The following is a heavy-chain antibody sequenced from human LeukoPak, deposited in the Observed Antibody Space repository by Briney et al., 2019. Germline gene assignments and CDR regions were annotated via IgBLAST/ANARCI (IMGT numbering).Heavy chain of an antibody. Sequence: PGGSLRLPCAASGFTFSSYAMSWVRQAPGKGLEWVSAISGSASSTYYADSVKGRFTISRDNSKNTLYLQMNSLRAEDTAVYYCANGVVPAAPFDYWGQGTLVTVSS. CDR3: ANGVVPAAPFDY. CDR2: ISGSASST. D-gene: IGHD2-2*01. J-gene: IGHJ4*02. V-gene: IGHV3-23*01. CDR1: GFTFSSYA.